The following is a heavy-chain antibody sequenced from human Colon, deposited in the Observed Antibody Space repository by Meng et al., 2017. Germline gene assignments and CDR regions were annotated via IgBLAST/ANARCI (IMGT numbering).Heavy chain of an antibody. CDR2: IYYSGST. CDR1: GGSISSYY. J-gene: IGHJ3*02. Sequence: SETLSLTCTVSGGSISSYYWSWIRQLPGKGLEWIGYIYYSGSTNYNPSLKRRVTISVDTSKNQFSLKLSSVTAADTAVYYCARGGYSGSYWAPGNAFDIWGQGTMVTVSS. D-gene: IGHD1-26*01. CDR3: ARGGYSGSYWAPGNAFDI. V-gene: IGHV4-59*01.